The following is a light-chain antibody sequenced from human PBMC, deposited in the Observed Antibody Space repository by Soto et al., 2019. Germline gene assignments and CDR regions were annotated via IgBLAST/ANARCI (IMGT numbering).Light chain of an antibody. Sequence: DIQMTQSPSSLSASVGDRVTITCQARQDISNYLNWYQQKPGKAPKLLIYDASNLETGVPSRFSGSGSGTDVTFTISSLQPEDIATYYRQQYDNLPLTFGGGTKVEIK. CDR3: QQYDNLPLT. V-gene: IGKV1-33*01. CDR2: DAS. J-gene: IGKJ4*01. CDR1: QDISNY.